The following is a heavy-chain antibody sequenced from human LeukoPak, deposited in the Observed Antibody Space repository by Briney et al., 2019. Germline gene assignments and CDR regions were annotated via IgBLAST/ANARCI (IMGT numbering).Heavy chain of an antibody. J-gene: IGHJ4*02. CDR3: ARDIVVVTAIGYFDY. CDR1: GYTFTGYY. D-gene: IGHD2-21*02. V-gene: IGHV1-2*02. Sequence: ASVKVSCKASGYTFTGYYMHWVRQAPGQGLEWMGWINPNSGGTNYAQKFQGRVTMTTDTSMSTAYMELSRLTSDDTAVYYCARDIVVVTAIGYFDYWGQGTLVTVSS. CDR2: INPNSGGT.